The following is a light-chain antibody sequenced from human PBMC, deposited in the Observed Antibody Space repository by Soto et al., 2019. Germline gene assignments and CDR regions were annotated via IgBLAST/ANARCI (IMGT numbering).Light chain of an antibody. J-gene: IGKJ2*01. CDR1: QTIHNY. CDR2: AAS. Sequence: DIQLTQSPSSLSGSVGDRVTITCRASQTIHNYLNWYQQTPGKAPKLLIFAASNLRGGVPSRFSGGGSGTDFNLTINSLQHEDFATYYCQESFSPLYTFGQGTMLHI. V-gene: IGKV1-39*01. CDR3: QESFSPLYT.